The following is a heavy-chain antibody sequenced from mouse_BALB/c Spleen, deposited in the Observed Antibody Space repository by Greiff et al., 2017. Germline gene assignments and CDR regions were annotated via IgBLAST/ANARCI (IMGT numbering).Heavy chain of an antibody. Sequence: EVKLQESGPSLVKPSQTLSLTCSVTGDSITSGYWNWIRKFPGNKLEYMGYISYSGSTYYNPSLKSRISITRDTSKNQYYLQLNSVTTEDTATYYCARDPIYDGYYPFAYWGQGTLVTVSA. D-gene: IGHD2-3*01. CDR1: GDSITSGY. J-gene: IGHJ3*01. V-gene: IGHV3-8*02. CDR3: ARDPIYDGYYPFAY. CDR2: ISYSGST.